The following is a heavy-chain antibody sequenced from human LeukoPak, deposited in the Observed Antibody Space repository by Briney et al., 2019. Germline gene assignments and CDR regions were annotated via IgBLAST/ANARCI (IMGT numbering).Heavy chain of an antibody. CDR1: GFRFNGYA. Sequence: AGRSLRLSCAASGFRFNGYAMHWVRQPPGTGLEWVAVISMDGSQQYYADSVKGRFTISRDNSKNTLYLQMNSLRSEDTSVYYCAREVYSYALDALDLWGQGTMVTFSS. J-gene: IGHJ3*01. V-gene: IGHV3-30*04. D-gene: IGHD2-2*01. CDR2: ISMDGSQQ. CDR3: AREVYSYALDALDL.